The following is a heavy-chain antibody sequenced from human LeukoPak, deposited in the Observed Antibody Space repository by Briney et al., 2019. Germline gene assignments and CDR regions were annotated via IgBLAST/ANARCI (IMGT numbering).Heavy chain of an antibody. J-gene: IGHJ4*02. Sequence: SETLSLTCAVSGGSISSSNWWSWVRQPPGEGLEWIGEIYHSGSTNYNPSLKSRVTISVDKSKNQFSLKLSSVTAADTAVYYCARGRGMYYDFWSGYPNGIFDYWGQGTLVTVSS. V-gene: IGHV4-4*02. CDR3: ARGRGMYYDFWSGYPNGIFDY. D-gene: IGHD3-3*01. CDR2: IYHSGST. CDR1: GGSISSSNW.